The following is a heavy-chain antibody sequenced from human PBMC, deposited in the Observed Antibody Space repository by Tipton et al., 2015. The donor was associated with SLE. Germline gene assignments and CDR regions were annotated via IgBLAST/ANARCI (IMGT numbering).Heavy chain of an antibody. CDR3: ARHSHSAPYDAFDI. Sequence: TLSLTCTVSGYSISSGYYWGWIRQPPGKGLEWIGSIYYSGSTYYNPSLKSRVTISVDTSKNQFSLKLSSVTAADTAVYYCARHSHSAPYDAFDIWGQGTMVTVSS. D-gene: IGHD2-21*01. J-gene: IGHJ3*02. CDR2: IYYSGST. V-gene: IGHV4-38-2*02. CDR1: GYSISSGYY.